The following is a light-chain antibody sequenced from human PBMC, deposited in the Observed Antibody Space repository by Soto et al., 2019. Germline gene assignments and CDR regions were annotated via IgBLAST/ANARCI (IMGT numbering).Light chain of an antibody. J-gene: IGKJ2*01. CDR3: QQSYSTPPGDLNT. Sequence: DIQMTQSPSSLSASVGDRVTITCRASQSIRSYLNWYQQKRGKAPKLLIYAASSLQSGVPSRFSGCGSGTDFTLTISSLQPEDIATYFCQQSYSTPPGDLNTFGQGTKVEIK. CDR1: QSIRSY. V-gene: IGKV1-39*01. CDR2: AAS.